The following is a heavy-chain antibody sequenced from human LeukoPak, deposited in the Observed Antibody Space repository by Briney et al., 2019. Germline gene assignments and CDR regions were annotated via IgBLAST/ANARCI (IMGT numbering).Heavy chain of an antibody. Sequence: GGSLRLSCAASGFTFSSYEMNWVRQAPGKGLEWVSYISSSGSTIYYADSVKGRFTISRDNAKNSLYLQMNSLRAEDTAVYYCAGDPYSSGWYMYFQHWGQGTLVTVSS. J-gene: IGHJ1*01. CDR2: ISSSGSTI. CDR1: GFTFSSYE. D-gene: IGHD6-19*01. CDR3: AGDPYSSGWYMYFQH. V-gene: IGHV3-48*03.